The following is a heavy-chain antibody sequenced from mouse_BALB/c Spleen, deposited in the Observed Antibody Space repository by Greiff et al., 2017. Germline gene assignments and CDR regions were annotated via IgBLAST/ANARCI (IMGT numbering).Heavy chain of an antibody. D-gene: IGHD3-1*01. V-gene: IGHV1-69*02. J-gene: IGHJ4*01. CDR1: GYTFTSYW. CDR3: ARQLTPVYAMDY. Sequence: QVQLQQSGAELVKPGAPVKLSCKASGYTFTSYWMNWVKQRPGRGLEWIGRIDPSDSETHYNQKFKDKATLTVDKSSSTAYIQLSSLTSEDSAVYYCARQLTPVYAMDYWGQGTSVTVSS. CDR2: IDPSDSET.